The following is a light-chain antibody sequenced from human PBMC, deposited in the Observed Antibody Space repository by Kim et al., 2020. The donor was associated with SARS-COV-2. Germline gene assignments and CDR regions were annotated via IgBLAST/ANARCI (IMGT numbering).Light chain of an antibody. V-gene: IGKV3-20*01. CDR2: GAS. Sequence: GERATLSCRASQSVSSNQLVWLAWYQQKPGQAPRLLIYGASSRATGIPDRFSGSGSGTDFTLTISRLEPEDFAMYYCQQYGSSPLTFGGGTKLEI. CDR3: QQYGSSPLT. J-gene: IGKJ4*01. CDR1: QSVSSNQ.